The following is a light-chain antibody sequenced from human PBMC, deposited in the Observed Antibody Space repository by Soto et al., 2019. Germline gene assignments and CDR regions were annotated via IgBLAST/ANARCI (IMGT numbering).Light chain of an antibody. CDR1: ENIKNY. Sequence: DIHVTQSPSSLPASLGDRVTITCRASENIKNYLIWYQQKPGKAPKLLIYGASTLKTGVPSRFSGSGSGTDFTITIGSLQPDDFATYYCAQIYSAQWTFGQGTRVDLK. CDR3: AQIYSAQWT. CDR2: GAS. J-gene: IGKJ1*01. V-gene: IGKV1-39*01.